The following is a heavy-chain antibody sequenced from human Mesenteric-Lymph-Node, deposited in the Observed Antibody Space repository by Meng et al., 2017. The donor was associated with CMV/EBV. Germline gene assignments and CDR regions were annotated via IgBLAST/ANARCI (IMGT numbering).Heavy chain of an antibody. D-gene: IGHD1-7*01. Sequence: GESLKISCAASGFTFSDYYMSWIRQAPGKGLEWLSYITGSGTTIHYADSVKGRFTISRDNAKKSLYLQMNSLTAEDMAVYHCARDHFIGTTYYYYYGMDVWGQGTTVTVSS. CDR2: ITGSGTTI. J-gene: IGHJ6*02. V-gene: IGHV3-11*01. CDR1: GFTFSDYY. CDR3: ARDHFIGTTYYYYYGMDV.